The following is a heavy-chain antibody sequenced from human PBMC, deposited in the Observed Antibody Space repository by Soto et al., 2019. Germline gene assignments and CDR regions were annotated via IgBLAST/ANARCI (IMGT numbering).Heavy chain of an antibody. D-gene: IGHD3-10*01. CDR1: GGSISSGAYY. J-gene: IGHJ3*01. CDR3: ARVSGNAFDV. Sequence: QVQLQESGPGLVKSSQTLSLTCTVSGGSISSGAYYWSWIRQHPGKDLEWIGYINYSGTTYLSPCLQSRGTMSVDTSKNQFSLRLRSVTAADTAVYFCARVSGNAFDVWGQGTMVSVSS. CDR2: INYSGTT. V-gene: IGHV4-31*03.